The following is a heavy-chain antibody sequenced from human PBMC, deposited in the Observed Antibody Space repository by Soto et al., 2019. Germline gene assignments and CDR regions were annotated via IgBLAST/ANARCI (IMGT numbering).Heavy chain of an antibody. V-gene: IGHV1-18*01. CDR3: ARGQGAGDH. CDR2: ISTYNGNT. J-gene: IGHJ4*02. CDR1: GYTFTSFG. D-gene: IGHD1-26*01. Sequence: QVQLVQSGTEVKKPGASVKVSCKASGYTFTSFGISWVRQAPGQGLEWMGWISTYNGNTDYAQHLQGRPTMTTETSTSTAYMELRSLTSDDTAVYFCARGQGAGDHWGQGTLVTVSS.